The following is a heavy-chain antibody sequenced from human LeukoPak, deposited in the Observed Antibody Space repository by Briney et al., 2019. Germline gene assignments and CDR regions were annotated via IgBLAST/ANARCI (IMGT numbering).Heavy chain of an antibody. Sequence: SGTLSLTCAVSGGSISSSNWWSWVRQPPGKGLEWIGEIYHSGSTNYNPSLKSRVTISVDKSKNQFSLKLSSVTAADTAVYYCARDLGYCSSTSCYGYNYYGMDVWGQGTTVTVSS. CDR3: ARDLGYCSSTSCYGYNYYGMDV. D-gene: IGHD2-2*01. CDR2: IYHSGST. CDR1: GGSISSSNW. V-gene: IGHV4-4*02. J-gene: IGHJ6*02.